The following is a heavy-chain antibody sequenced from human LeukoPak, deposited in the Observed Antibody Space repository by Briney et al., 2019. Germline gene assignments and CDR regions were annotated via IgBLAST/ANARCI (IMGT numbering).Heavy chain of an antibody. Sequence: GGSLRLSCAASGFTFSSYWMHWVRQAPGEGLVWVSRINSDGSTTNYADSVKGRFTISRDNAKNTLYLQMNSLRAEDTAMYYCARRSSGSPPFYFDYWGQGTLVTVSS. CDR2: INSDGSTT. D-gene: IGHD1-26*01. CDR1: GFTFSSYW. J-gene: IGHJ4*02. CDR3: ARRSSGSPPFYFDY. V-gene: IGHV3-74*01.